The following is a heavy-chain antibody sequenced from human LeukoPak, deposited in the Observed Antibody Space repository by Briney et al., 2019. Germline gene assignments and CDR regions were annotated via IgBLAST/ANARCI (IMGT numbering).Heavy chain of an antibody. Sequence: SETLSLTCTVSGGSISSYYWSWIRQPAGKGLEWIGRIYTSGSTNYNPSLKSRVTMSVDTSKNQFSLKLSSVTAADTAVYYCARSSWVRWELQLGYAFDIWGQGTMVTVSS. CDR2: IYTSGST. CDR1: GGSISSYY. CDR3: ARSSWVRWELQLGYAFDI. D-gene: IGHD1-26*01. J-gene: IGHJ3*02. V-gene: IGHV4-4*07.